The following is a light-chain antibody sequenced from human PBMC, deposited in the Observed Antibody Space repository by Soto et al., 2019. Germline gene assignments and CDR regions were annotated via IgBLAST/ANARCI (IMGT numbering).Light chain of an antibody. CDR2: YAS. V-gene: IGKV3-15*01. J-gene: IGKJ5*01. CDR1: QSVRNN. CDR3: QQYNNWPPIT. Sequence: EIMMTQSPATLSVSPGERATLSCRASQSVRNNLAWYQQKPGQAPRLLIYYASNRATGIPARFSGSGSGTEFTLTISSLQSEDFALYYCQQYNNWPPITFGQGTRLEIK.